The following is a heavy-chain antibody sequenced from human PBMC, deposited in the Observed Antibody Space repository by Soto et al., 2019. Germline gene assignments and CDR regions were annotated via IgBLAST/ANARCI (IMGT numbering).Heavy chain of an antibody. D-gene: IGHD6-6*01. CDR1: GFTFSSYG. J-gene: IGHJ4*02. Sequence: GGSLRLSCAASGFTFSSYGMHWVRQAPGKGLEWVAVISYDGSNKYYADSVKGRFTISRDNSKNTLYLQMNSLRAEDTAVYYCATQGGSSSFDYWGQGTLVTVSS. V-gene: IGHV3-30*03. CDR3: ATQGGSSSFDY. CDR2: ISYDGSNK.